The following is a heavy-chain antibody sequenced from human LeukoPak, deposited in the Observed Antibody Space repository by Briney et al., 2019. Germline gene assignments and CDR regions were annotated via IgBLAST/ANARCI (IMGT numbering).Heavy chain of an antibody. V-gene: IGHV3-33*01. CDR2: MWYDGGNK. CDR1: GFTFNNYG. CDR3: ARGTGAYFYRMDV. J-gene: IGHJ6*02. Sequence: GRSLRLSCAASGFTFNNYGMHWVRQAPGKGLEWVAIMWYDGGNKHYADSVKGRFTISRDNSKNTLYLQMNSLRAEDTAVYYCARGTGAYFYRMDVWGQGTMVTVSS. D-gene: IGHD7-27*01.